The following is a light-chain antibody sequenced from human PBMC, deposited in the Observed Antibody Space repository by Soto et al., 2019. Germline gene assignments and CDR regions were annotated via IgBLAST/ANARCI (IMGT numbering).Light chain of an antibody. CDR1: QSVSSY. CDR2: DAS. V-gene: IGKV3-11*01. J-gene: IGKJ2*01. CDR3: QQRSNWPPYT. Sequence: EIVLTQSPATLSLSPGARATLSCRASQSVSSYLAWYQQKPGQAPRLLIYDASNRATGIPARFSGSGSGTDFTPTISSLEPEDFAVYYWQQRSNWPPYTFGQGTKLEIK.